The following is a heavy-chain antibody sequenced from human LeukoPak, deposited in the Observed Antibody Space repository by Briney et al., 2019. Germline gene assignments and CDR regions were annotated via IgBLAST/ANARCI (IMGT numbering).Heavy chain of an antibody. CDR3: ARDKYGAYFDS. CDR2: IKQDGSEK. CDR1: GFTFSDHY. V-gene: IGHV3-7*04. D-gene: IGHD4-17*01. Sequence: GGSLRLSCAASGFTFSDHYMDWVRQAPGKGLEWVANIKQDGSEKYYVDSVKGRFTISRDNAKNSLYLQMNSLRVEDTAVYYCARDKYGAYFDSWGQGTLVTVSS. J-gene: IGHJ4*02.